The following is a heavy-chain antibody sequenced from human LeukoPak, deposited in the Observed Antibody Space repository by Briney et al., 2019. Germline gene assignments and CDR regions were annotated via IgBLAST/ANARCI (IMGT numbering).Heavy chain of an antibody. J-gene: IGHJ3*02. Sequence: GESLKIPCKGSGYSFTSYWIGWVRQMPGKGLEWMGIIYPGDSDTRYSPSFQGQVTISADKSISTTYLQWSSLKASDTAMYYCARQGYYGLDAFDIWGQGTMVTVSS. V-gene: IGHV5-51*01. CDR3: ARQGYYGLDAFDI. CDR1: GYSFTSYW. CDR2: IYPGDSDT. D-gene: IGHD3-10*01.